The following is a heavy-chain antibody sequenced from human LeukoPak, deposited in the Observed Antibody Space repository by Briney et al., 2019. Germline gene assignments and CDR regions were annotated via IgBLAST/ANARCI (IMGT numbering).Heavy chain of an antibody. CDR3: ARAVVVVAAWAPDY. Sequence: ASVKVSCKASGYTFTGYYMHWVRQAPGQGLEWMGWINPNSGGTNYAQKFQGRVTMTRDMSTSTVYMELSSLRSEDTAVYYCARAVVVVAAWAPDYWGQGTLVTVSS. V-gene: IGHV1-2*02. CDR1: GYTFTGYY. J-gene: IGHJ4*02. CDR2: INPNSGGT. D-gene: IGHD2-15*01.